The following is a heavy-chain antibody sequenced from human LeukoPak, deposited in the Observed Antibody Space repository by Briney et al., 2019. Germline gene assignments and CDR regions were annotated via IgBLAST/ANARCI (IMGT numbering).Heavy chain of an antibody. D-gene: IGHD6-13*01. CDR3: AKDIRSSSYYYYGMDV. Sequence: PGGSLRLSCAASGFTFDDYAMHWVRQAPGKGLEWVSGISWNSGSIGYADSVKGRFTISRDNAKNSLYLQMNSLRAEDTALYYCAKDIRSSSYYYYGMDVWGQGTTVTVSS. J-gene: IGHJ6*02. CDR2: ISWNSGSI. V-gene: IGHV3-9*01. CDR1: GFTFDDYA.